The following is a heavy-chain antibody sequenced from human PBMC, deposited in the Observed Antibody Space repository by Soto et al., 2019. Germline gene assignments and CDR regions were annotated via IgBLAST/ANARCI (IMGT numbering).Heavy chain of an antibody. CDR1: GFSLSSYA. CDR3: AKDRRDGDFMHILVVDF. J-gene: IGHJ4*02. D-gene: IGHD2-15*01. V-gene: IGHV3-30*18. Sequence: QVQLVESGGGVVQPGGSLRLSCATSGFSLSSYAMHWVRQAPGKGLEWVALMSYDETKKYYADSVKGRFTISRDTSKNTLFLQMNNLRVEDTAVYYCAKDRRDGDFMHILVVDFWCQGALVTVSS. CDR2: MSYDETKK.